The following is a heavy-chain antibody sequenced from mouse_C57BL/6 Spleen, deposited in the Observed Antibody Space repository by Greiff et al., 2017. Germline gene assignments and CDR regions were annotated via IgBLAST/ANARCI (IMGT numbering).Heavy chain of an antibody. V-gene: IGHV1-66*01. CDR3: ASRNYAAMDY. Sequence: QVQLQQSGPELVKPGASVKISCKASGYSFTSYYIHWVKQRPGQGLEWIGWIYPGSGNTKYNEKFKGKATLTADTSSSTAYMQLSSLTSEDSAVYYCASRNYAAMDYWGQGTSVTVSS. CDR2: IYPGSGNT. CDR1: GYSFTSYY. J-gene: IGHJ4*01. D-gene: IGHD2-1*01.